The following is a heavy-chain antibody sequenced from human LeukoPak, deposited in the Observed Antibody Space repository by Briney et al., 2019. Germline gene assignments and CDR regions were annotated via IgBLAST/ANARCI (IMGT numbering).Heavy chain of an antibody. CDR3: AKNINSGTHYYFDY. D-gene: IGHD1-26*01. CDR2: IKQDGSEK. CDR1: GGSFSGYY. J-gene: IGHJ4*02. V-gene: IGHV3-7*03. Sequence: ETLSLTCAVYGGSFSGYYWSWVRQAPGKGLEWVANIKQDGSEKYYVDSVKGRFTISRGYAKTSLFLQMDSLRIEDTGVYYCAKNINSGTHYYFDYWGRGTLVTVSS.